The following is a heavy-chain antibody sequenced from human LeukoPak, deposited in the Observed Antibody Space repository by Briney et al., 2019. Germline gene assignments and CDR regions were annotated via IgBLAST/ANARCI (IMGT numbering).Heavy chain of an antibody. CDR1: GFTFSSYS. CDR2: ISSSSSYI. CDR3: AKDEKVVDSNYFDF. J-gene: IGHJ4*02. Sequence: PGGSLRLSCAASGFTFSSYSMSWVRQAPGKGLEWVSSISSSSSYIYYADSVKGRFTISRDNAKNTLYLQMNSLRADDTAVYYCAKDEKVVDSNYFDFWGQGNQVTVSS. V-gene: IGHV3-21*04. D-gene: IGHD2-15*01.